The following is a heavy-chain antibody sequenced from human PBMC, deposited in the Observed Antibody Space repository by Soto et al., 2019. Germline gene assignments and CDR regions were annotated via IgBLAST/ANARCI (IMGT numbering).Heavy chain of an antibody. Sequence: KATAGTLNSYASSWVRQAPGQGLEWMGGIIPIFGTANYAQKFQGRATITADESTSTAYMELSSLRSEDTAEYYCARRAPHDFWVCYYLQHDNLFASWGQGTLVTVSS. CDR3: ARRAPHDFWVCYYLQHDNLFAS. J-gene: IGHJ5*01. D-gene: IGHD3-3*01. CDR1: AGTLNSYA. V-gene: IGHV1-69*01. CDR2: IIPIFGTA.